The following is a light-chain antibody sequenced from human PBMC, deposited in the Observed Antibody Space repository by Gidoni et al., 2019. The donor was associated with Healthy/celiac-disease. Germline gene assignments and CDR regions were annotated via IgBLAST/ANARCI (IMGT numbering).Light chain of an antibody. V-gene: IGKV3-20*01. CDR1: QSVSCSH. Sequence: EHVSTTSPGTLALYAAESATLSRRASQSVSCSHLPWYPQQAGQAPRLRIYGASSRAACIPYWFRGSGSGTDFTLTISRLEPEDFAVYYCQQYSSSPPYTFXXXTKVEIK. CDR3: QQYSSSPPYT. CDR2: GAS. J-gene: IGKJ2*01.